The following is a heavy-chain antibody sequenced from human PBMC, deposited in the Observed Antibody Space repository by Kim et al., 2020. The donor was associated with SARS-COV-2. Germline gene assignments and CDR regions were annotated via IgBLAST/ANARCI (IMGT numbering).Heavy chain of an antibody. D-gene: IGHD3-16*01. CDR3: ARDSLGGDYVWGGFDY. CDR2: ISSNGGST. J-gene: IGHJ4*02. CDR1: GFTFSSYA. Sequence: GGSLRLSCAASGFTFSSYAMHWVRQAPGKGLEYVSAISSNGGSTYYANSVKGRFTISRDNSKNTLYLQMGSLRAEDMAVYYCARDSLGGDYVWGGFDYWGQGTLVTVSS. V-gene: IGHV3-64*01.